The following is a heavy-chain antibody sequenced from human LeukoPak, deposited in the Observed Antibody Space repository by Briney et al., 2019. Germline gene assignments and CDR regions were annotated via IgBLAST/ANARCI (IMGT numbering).Heavy chain of an antibody. D-gene: IGHD1-26*01. Sequence: QSGPTLVKPTQTLTLTCTFSGFSLSTSGVGVGWIRQPPGKGLEWIGYIYYSGSTNYNPSLKSRVTISVDTSKNHFSLTLNAVTAADTAVYHCASYSGIYSAFEIWSQGTLVTVSS. V-gene: IGHV4-61*05. J-gene: IGHJ3*02. CDR1: GFSLSTSGVG. CDR2: IYYSGST. CDR3: ASYSGIYSAFEI.